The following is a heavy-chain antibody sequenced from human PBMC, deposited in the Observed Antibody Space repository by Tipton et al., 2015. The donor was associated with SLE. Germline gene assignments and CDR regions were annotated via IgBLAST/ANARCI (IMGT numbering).Heavy chain of an antibody. CDR3: ARLSLDSWDLPQCFDS. V-gene: IGHV4-39*07. CDR1: GGSISTSSHY. D-gene: IGHD1-26*01. Sequence: TLSLTCSVSGGSISTSSHYWGWIRQPPGKGLEWIGSISYSGTTFYNPSLKSRVTISVDTSKNQLSLKLTSVTAADTAVYHCARLSLDSWDLPQCFDSWGQGTLVTVSS. J-gene: IGHJ4*02. CDR2: ISYSGTT.